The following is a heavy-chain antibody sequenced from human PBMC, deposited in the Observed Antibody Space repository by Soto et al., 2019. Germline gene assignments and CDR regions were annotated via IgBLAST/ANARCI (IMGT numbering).Heavy chain of an antibody. CDR1: GYSISSGYY. CDR2: IYHSGST. D-gene: IGHD1-26*01. J-gene: IGHJ5*02. Sequence: SETLSLTCAVSGYSISSGYYWGWIRQPPGKGLEWIGSIYHSGSTYYNPSLKSRVTISVDTSKNQFSLKLSSVTAADTAVYYCARVGEWELLSWFDPWGQGTLVTVS. CDR3: ARVGEWELLSWFDP. V-gene: IGHV4-38-2*01.